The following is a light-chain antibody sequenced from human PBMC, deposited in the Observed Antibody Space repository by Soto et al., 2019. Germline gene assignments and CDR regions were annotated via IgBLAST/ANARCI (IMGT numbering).Light chain of an antibody. V-gene: IGLV2-18*02. CDR2: DVI. CDR3: SSYTATNTYV. J-gene: IGLJ1*01. Sequence: QSVLTQPPSVSGSPGQSVTISCTGTSSDFGIYNGVSWYQQPPGTAPKLMIYDVINRPSGVPDRFSGSKSGNTASLTISGLQAEDEADYYCSSYTATNTYVFGTGNKVTVL. CDR1: SSDFGIYNG.